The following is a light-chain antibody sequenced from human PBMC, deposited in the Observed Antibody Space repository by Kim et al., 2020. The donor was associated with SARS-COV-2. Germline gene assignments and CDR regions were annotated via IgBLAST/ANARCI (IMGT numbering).Light chain of an antibody. CDR3: GQYGSSPRT. CDR2: AAS. J-gene: IGKJ1*01. CDR1: QSVNSND. Sequence: APGDGATLSCRTSQSVNSNDIAWYQQIPGQAPRLLIHAASSRAAGIPDRFSGSGSGTDFTRTIRTVEPEDFVVYYCGQYGSSPRTFGQGTKVDIK. V-gene: IGKV3-20*01.